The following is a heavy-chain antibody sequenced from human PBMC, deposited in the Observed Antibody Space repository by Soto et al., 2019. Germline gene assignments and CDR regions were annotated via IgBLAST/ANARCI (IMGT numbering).Heavy chain of an antibody. D-gene: IGHD2-2*01. CDR3: APRKDCGSTSCYHVSGGFDY. CDR2: INHSGST. V-gene: IGHV4-34*01. CDR1: GGSFSGYY. J-gene: IGHJ4*02. Sequence: QVQLQQWGAGLLKPSETLSLTCAVYGGSFSGYYWSWIRQPPGKGLEWIGEINHSGSTNYNPSLKRRVTISVDTAKNQFSLKLSSVTAADTAVYYCAPRKDCGSTSCYHVSGGFDYWGQGTLVTVSS.